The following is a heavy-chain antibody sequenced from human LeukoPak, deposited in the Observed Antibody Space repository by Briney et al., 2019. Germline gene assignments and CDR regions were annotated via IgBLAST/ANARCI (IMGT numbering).Heavy chain of an antibody. V-gene: IGHV4-59*12. J-gene: IGHJ5*02. D-gene: IGHD3-10*01. CDR1: GGSISSYY. CDR3: ARTRGRGSGNH. CDR2: IYYGGST. Sequence: PSETLSLTCTVSGGSISSYYWSWIRQPPGKGLEWLGYIYYGGSTNYNPSLKSRVTISVDTSKNQFSLKLSSVTAADTAVYYCARTRGRGSGNHWGQGTLVTVSS.